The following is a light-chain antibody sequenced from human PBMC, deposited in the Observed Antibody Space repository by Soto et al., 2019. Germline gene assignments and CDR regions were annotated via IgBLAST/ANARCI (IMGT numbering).Light chain of an antibody. V-gene: IGKV1-5*01. CDR3: QYYAAVWT. Sequence: DIQMTQSPSTLSASVGDRVTITCRASQSLSNRLVWYQQKPGKAPKVLIYDASSLESGVPSRFSGSGSGTDFILTISSLQPVDFATYYCQYYAAVWTFGQGTKVEIK. J-gene: IGKJ1*01. CDR1: QSLSNR. CDR2: DAS.